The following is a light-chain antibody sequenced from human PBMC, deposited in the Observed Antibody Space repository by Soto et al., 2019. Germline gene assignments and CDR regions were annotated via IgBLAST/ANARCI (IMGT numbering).Light chain of an antibody. CDR1: QSISSW. J-gene: IGKJ1*01. Sequence: DIQMTQSPSTLSASVGDRVTITCRASQSISSWLAWYQQKPGKAPKLLIYDASSLESGVPSRFSGSGSGTEFTLTISGLQPDDFATYYCQQYNSYSPWTLGQGTKVDIK. CDR2: DAS. CDR3: QQYNSYSPWT. V-gene: IGKV1-5*01.